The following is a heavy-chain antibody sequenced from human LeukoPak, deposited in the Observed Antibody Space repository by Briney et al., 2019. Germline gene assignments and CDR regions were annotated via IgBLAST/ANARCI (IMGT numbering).Heavy chain of an antibody. CDR3: AKDYFDSSGYYSHVGDGVDY. CDR1: GFTFSSYA. D-gene: IGHD3-22*01. CDR2: ISGSGGST. V-gene: IGHV3-23*01. Sequence: PGGSLRLSCAASGFTFSSYAMSWVRQAPGKGLEWVSAISGSGGSTYYADSVKGRFTISRDNSKNTLYLQMNSLRAEDTAVYYCAKDYFDSSGYYSHVGDGVDYWGQGTLVIVPS. J-gene: IGHJ4*02.